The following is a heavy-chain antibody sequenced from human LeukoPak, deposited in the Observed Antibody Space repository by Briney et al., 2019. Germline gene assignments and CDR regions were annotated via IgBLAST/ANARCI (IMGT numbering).Heavy chain of an antibody. D-gene: IGHD2-2*01. CDR3: ARERGSSTNYFDY. CDR1: GGSISSYY. CDR2: IYYSGST. J-gene: IGHJ4*02. Sequence: KSSETLSLTCTVSGGSISSYYWSWIRQPPGKGLEWIGYIYYSGSTNYNPSLKSRVTISVDTSKNQFSLKLSSVTAADTAVYYCARERGSSTNYFDYWGQGTLVTVSS. V-gene: IGHV4-59*01.